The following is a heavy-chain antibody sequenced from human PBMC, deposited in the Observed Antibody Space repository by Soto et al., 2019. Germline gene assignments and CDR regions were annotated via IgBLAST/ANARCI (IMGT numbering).Heavy chain of an antibody. Sequence: GGSLRLSCAASGFTFSSYAMHWVRQAPGKGLEWVAVISYDGSNKYYADSVKGRFTNSRDNSKNTLYLQMNSLRAEDTAVYYCARDLSSSSRPIYYFDYWGQGTLVTVSS. CDR2: ISYDGSNK. D-gene: IGHD6-6*01. J-gene: IGHJ4*02. CDR1: GFTFSSYA. V-gene: IGHV3-30-3*01. CDR3: ARDLSSSSRPIYYFDY.